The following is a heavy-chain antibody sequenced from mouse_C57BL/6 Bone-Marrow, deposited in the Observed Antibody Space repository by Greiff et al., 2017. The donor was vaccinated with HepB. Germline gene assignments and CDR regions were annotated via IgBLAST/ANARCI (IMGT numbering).Heavy chain of an antibody. CDR2: IDPENGDT. CDR3: TKTYYYGSSYDWFAY. CDR1: GFNIKDDY. Sequence: EVQLQQSGAELVRPGASVKLSCTASGFNIKDDYMHWVKQRPEQGLEWIGWIDPENGDTEYASKFQGKATITADTSSNTAYLQLSSLTSVDTAVYYCTKTYYYGSSYDWFAYWGQGTLVTVSA. V-gene: IGHV14-4*01. D-gene: IGHD1-1*01. J-gene: IGHJ3*01.